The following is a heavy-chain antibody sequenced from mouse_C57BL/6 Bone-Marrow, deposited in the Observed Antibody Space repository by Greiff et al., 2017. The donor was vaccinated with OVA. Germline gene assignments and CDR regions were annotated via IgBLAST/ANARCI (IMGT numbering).Heavy chain of an antibody. CDR3: ARYKGRVAVDYKDY. CDR1: GFTFTNYY. D-gene: IGHD1-1*01. CDR2: IRNKPNGSTT. Sequence: EVKLMDSGGGLVQPGDSLSLSCAASGFTFTNYYMSWVRQPPGKALEWLAFIRNKPNGSTTEYSASVKGRFTISRDNSQSILYLQMNALRAEDSSTYYCARYKGRVAVDYKDYWGQGTALTVSS. J-gene: IGHJ2*01. V-gene: IGHV7-3*01.